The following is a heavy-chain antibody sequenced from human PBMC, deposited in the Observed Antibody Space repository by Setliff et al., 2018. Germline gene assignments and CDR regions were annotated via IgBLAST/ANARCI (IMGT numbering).Heavy chain of an antibody. CDR1: GVSFSDYY. Sequence: SETLSLTCTVYGVSFSDYYWGWVRQSPGKGLEWIAEINPSGTTNYIPSLKSRLTISVDTSKRQFSLKLRSVTAADTAMYFCASIDWGENFYNVDVWGKGTTVTVSS. CDR2: INPSGTT. D-gene: IGHD7-27*01. V-gene: IGHV4-34*01. J-gene: IGHJ6*03. CDR3: ASIDWGENFYNVDV.